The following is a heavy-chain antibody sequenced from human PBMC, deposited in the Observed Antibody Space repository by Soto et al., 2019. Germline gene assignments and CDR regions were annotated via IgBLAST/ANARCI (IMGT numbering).Heavy chain of an antibody. D-gene: IGHD5-12*01. V-gene: IGHV1-8*01. CDR2: VNPNSGNT. CDR1: GYTFTSYD. Sequence: ASVKVSCKASGYTFTSYDINWVRQATGQGLEWMGWVNPNSGNTGYAQKFQGRVTMTRNTSISTAYMELSSLRSEDTAVYYCARGRIVAIGSGAYGMDVWGQGTTVTVSS. CDR3: ARGRIVAIGSGAYGMDV. J-gene: IGHJ6*02.